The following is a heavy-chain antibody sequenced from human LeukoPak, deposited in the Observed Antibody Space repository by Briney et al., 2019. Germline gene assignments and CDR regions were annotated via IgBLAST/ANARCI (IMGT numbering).Heavy chain of an antibody. D-gene: IGHD5-24*01. CDR3: ARGTREDGYKPKGHSYYYMDV. J-gene: IGHJ6*03. CDR2: VSDSGST. CDR1: SGSISSYF. V-gene: IGHV4-59*01. Sequence: PSETLSLTCTASSGSISSYFWTWIRQSPGKGLEWIGYVSDSGSTYYNPSLKSRVTLSLDTSKHQFSLKLNSVTAADTAVYYCARGTREDGYKPKGHSYYYMDVWGKGTMVTVSS.